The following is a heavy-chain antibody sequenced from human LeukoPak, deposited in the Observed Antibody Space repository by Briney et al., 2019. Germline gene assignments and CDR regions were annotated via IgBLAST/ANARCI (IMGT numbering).Heavy chain of an antibody. CDR1: GFTFSNYG. J-gene: IGHJ5*02. CDR3: AKDLISIVVVITPTPA. V-gene: IGHV3-30*02. D-gene: IGHD2-2*01. Sequence: GGSLRLSCAASGFTFSNYGTHWVRQAPGKGLEWVAFIRYDGSNKNYADSVKGRFTISRDNSKNTLYLQMNSLRAEDTAVYYCAKDLISIVVVITPTPAWGQGTLVTVSS. CDR2: IRYDGSNK.